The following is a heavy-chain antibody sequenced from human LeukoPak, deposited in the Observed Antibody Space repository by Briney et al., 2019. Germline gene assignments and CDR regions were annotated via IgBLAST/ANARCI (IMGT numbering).Heavy chain of an antibody. J-gene: IGHJ4*02. V-gene: IGHV3-30*14. CDR3: ARVETDSSGYYRDAY. CDR1: GFTFSSYA. Sequence: GGSLRLSCAASGFTFSSYAMHWVRQAPGKGLEWVAVISYDGSNKYYADSVKGRSTISRDNSKNTLYLQMNSLRAEDTAVYYCARVETDSSGYYRDAYWGQGTLVTVSS. D-gene: IGHD3-22*01. CDR2: ISYDGSNK.